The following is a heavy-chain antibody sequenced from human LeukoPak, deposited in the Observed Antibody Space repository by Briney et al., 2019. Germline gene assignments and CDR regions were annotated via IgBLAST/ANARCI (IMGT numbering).Heavy chain of an antibody. J-gene: IGHJ4*02. CDR2: ISGSDGST. V-gene: IGHV3-23*01. CDR3: AKVLASVAARPYFDY. Sequence: GGSLRLSCAASGFTFSSYAMSWVRQAPGKGLEWVSAISGSDGSTYYADPVKGRFTISRDNSKNTLYLQMNSLRAEDTAVYYCAKVLASVAARPYFDYWGQGTLVTVSS. CDR1: GFTFSSYA. D-gene: IGHD6-6*01.